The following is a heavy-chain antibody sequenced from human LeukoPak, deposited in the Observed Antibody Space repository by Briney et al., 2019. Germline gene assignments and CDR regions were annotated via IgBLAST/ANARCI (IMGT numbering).Heavy chain of an antibody. CDR3: ARDRRGGAWTNRFDP. CDR2: IYYSGST. J-gene: IGHJ5*02. Sequence: PSETLSLTCTVSGGSISSYYWSWIRQPPGKGLEWIGYIYYSGSTNYNPSLKSRVTISVDTSKNQFSLKLSSVTAADTAVYFCARDRRGGAWTNRFDPWGQGTLVTVSS. CDR1: GGSISSYY. D-gene: IGHD1-1*01. V-gene: IGHV4-59*12.